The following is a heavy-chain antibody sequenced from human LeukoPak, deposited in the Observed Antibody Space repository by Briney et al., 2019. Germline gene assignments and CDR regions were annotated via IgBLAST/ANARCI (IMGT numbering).Heavy chain of an antibody. Sequence: SETLSLTCTVSGGSISSSSYYWGWIRQPPGKGLEWIGYIYYSGSTNYNPSLKSRVTISVDTSKNQFSLKLTSVTAADTAVYYCARRGGGYCSGGSCYSLDYWGQGTLVTVSS. CDR3: ARRGGGYCSGGSCYSLDY. CDR2: IYYSGST. J-gene: IGHJ4*02. CDR1: GGSISSSSYY. V-gene: IGHV4-61*05. D-gene: IGHD2-15*01.